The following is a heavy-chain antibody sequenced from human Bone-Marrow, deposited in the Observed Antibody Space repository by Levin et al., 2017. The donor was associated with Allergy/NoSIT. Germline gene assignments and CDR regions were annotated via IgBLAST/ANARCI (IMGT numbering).Heavy chain of an antibody. CDR3: ARQVSRMYFNDY. Sequence: GASVKVSCKGSGYGFSDYWIGWVRQMPGKGLEWMGIIYPGDSDTRYSPSFQGQVTISADKSISTAYLQWSSLKASDTAMYYCARQVSRMYFNDYWGQGTLVTVSS. V-gene: IGHV5-51*01. CDR2: IYPGDSDT. J-gene: IGHJ4*02. CDR1: GYGFSDYW. D-gene: IGHD3-9*01.